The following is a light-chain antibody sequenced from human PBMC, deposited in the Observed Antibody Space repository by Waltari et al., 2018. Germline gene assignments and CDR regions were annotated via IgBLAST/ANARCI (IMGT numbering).Light chain of an antibody. Sequence: EIVLTQSPGTLSLSPGERGTLSCRASQSVSRFLAWYQQKTGQAPRLLIFGASPRATGIPDRFSGSGSGTDFSLTISRLEPEDFAVYYCQKYDRLPATFGQGTKVEIK. CDR2: GAS. CDR3: QKYDRLPAT. CDR1: QSVSRF. J-gene: IGKJ1*01. V-gene: IGKV3-20*01.